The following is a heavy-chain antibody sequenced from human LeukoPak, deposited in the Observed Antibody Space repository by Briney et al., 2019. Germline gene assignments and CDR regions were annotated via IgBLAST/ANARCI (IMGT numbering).Heavy chain of an antibody. D-gene: IGHD3-10*01. CDR3: ARDLVRYYASGNLYYYGMDV. J-gene: IGHJ6*02. CDR2: INPNSGGT. V-gene: IGHV1-2*02. Sequence: ASLKVSCKSSGYSFSDYHMHWVRQAPGQGLEWMGCINPNSGGTNYAQKFEGRVTMTRDTSISTAYMELSRLRSDDTAVYYCARDLVRYYASGNLYYYGMDVWGQGTTVTVSS. CDR1: GYSFSDYH.